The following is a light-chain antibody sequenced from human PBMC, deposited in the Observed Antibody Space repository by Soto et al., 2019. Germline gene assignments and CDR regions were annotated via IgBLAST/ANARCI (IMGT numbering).Light chain of an antibody. V-gene: IGLV2-14*03. J-gene: IGLJ1*01. CDR1: SSDVGGSKY. CDR3: SSYGGSSSALSV. Sequence: QSALTQPASVSGSPGQSITISCTGTSSDVGGSKYVSWYQQHPGQAPKLMIYYVSNRPSGISDRFSGSKSGYTASLTISGLQTEDEADYYCSSYGGSSSALSVFGTGTKLTVL. CDR2: YVS.